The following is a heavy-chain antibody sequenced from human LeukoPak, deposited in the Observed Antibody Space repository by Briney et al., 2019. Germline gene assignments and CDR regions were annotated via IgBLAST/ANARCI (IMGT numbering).Heavy chain of an antibody. CDR2: IYYSGTT. J-gene: IGHJ4*02. V-gene: IGHV4-59*11. D-gene: IGHD5-18*01. Sequence: PSETLSLTCTVSGDSINSHYWGWIRQPPGKGLEWIGYIYYSGTTNYNASLKSRATISVDTSKKQFSLKLTSVTAADTAVYFCARVGVDVYSYGYPDYWGQGTLVTVSS. CDR1: GDSINSHY. CDR3: ARVGVDVYSYGYPDY.